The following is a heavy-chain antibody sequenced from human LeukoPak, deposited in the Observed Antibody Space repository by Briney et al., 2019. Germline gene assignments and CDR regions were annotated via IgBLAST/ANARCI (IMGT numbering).Heavy chain of an antibody. Sequence: GESLRLSCSASGFPFSDYYMTWIRQAPGKGVEWVSYITKSGSYTNYADSVKGRFTMSRDNAKNSLYLQMNSLRADDTAVYYCAGGHYGLDVWGQGTTVTVSS. CDR3: AGGHYGLDV. CDR2: ITKSGSYT. CDR1: GFPFSDYY. V-gene: IGHV3-11*06. J-gene: IGHJ6*02.